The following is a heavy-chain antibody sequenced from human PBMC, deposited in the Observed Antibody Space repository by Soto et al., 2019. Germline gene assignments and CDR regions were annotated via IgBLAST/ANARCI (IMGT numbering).Heavy chain of an antibody. CDR1: GGTFSSYA. J-gene: IGHJ5*02. CDR3: ARETSASMSFDP. Sequence: ASVKVSCKASGGTFSSYAISWVRQAPGQGLEWMGGIIPIFGTANYAQKFQGRVTITADESTSTAYMELSSLRSEDTAVYYCARETSASMSFDPWGQGTLVTVSS. CDR2: IIPIFGTA. D-gene: IGHD2-2*01. V-gene: IGHV1-69*13.